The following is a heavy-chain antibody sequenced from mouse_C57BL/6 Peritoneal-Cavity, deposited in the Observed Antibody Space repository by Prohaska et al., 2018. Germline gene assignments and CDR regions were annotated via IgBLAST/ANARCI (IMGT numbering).Heavy chain of an antibody. CDR2: INSDGSAI. Sequence: EVQLLETGGGLVQPGGSRGLSCEGSGFTFSGFWMSWVRQTPGKTLEWIGDINSDGSAINYEPSIKVRFTIFRDNDKSTLYLQMSNVRSEDTATYFCMRYGSYWYFDVWGTGTTVTVSS. D-gene: IGHD1-1*01. V-gene: IGHV11-2*01. CDR1: GFTFSGFW. J-gene: IGHJ1*03. CDR3: MRYGSYWYFDV.